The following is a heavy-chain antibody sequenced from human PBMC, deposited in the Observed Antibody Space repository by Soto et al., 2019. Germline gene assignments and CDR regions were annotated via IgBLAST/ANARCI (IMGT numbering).Heavy chain of an antibody. CDR2: IYYSGST. J-gene: IGHJ4*02. Sequence: QLQLQESGPGLVKPSETLSLTCTVSGGSISSSSYYWGWIRQPPGKGLEWIGSIYYSGSTYYNPSLKSRVTISVDTSKNQFSLKLISVTAADTAVYYCARHSEWLRLYFDYWGQGTLVTVSS. CDR3: ARHSEWLRLYFDY. CDR1: GGSISSSSYY. D-gene: IGHD5-12*01. V-gene: IGHV4-39*01.